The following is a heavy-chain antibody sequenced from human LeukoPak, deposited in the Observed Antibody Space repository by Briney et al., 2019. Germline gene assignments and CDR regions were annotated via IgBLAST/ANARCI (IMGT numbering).Heavy chain of an antibody. Sequence: GGSLTLSCAASGFTFSSYAMSWVRQAPGKGLEWVSAINGSGGSTYYAAFVKGRFTISRDNSKNTLYLQMNSLRAEDTAVYYCARDGTVQGNQLLLDYYYGMVVWGQGTTVTVSS. D-gene: IGHD2-2*01. CDR3: ARDGTVQGNQLLLDYYYGMVV. CDR2: INGSGGST. J-gene: IGHJ6*02. V-gene: IGHV3-23*01. CDR1: GFTFSSYA.